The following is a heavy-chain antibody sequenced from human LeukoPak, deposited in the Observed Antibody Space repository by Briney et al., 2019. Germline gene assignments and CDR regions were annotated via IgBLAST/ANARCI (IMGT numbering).Heavy chain of an antibody. D-gene: IGHD6-13*01. Sequence: SETLSLTCAVYGGSFSGYYWSWIRQPPGKGLEWIGEINHSGSTNYNPSLKSRVTISVDTSKNQFSLKLSSVTAADTAVYYCARLPVAQQLGHEYYYYYGMDVWGQGTTVTVSS. J-gene: IGHJ6*02. V-gene: IGHV4-34*01. CDR2: INHSGST. CDR3: ARLPVAQQLGHEYYYYYGMDV. CDR1: GGSFSGYY.